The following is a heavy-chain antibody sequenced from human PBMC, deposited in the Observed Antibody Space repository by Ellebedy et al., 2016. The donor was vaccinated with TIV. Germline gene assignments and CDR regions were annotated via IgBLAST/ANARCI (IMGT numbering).Heavy chain of an antibody. J-gene: IGHJ6*02. CDR3: ARAAHFYSYGMDV. CDR2: IKHDGSEK. V-gene: IGHV3-7*01. CDR1: GFTLSLYW. Sequence: GGSLRLXXAASGFTLSLYWMSWVRQAPGERLEWVANIKHDGSEKYYVDSVKGRFTISRDNAKTSLFLQMSSLRGEDTAVYYCARAAHFYSYGMDVWGQGTTVTVSS.